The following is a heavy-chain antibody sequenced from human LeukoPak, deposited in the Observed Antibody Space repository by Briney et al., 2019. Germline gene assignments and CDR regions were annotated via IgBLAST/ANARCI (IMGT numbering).Heavy chain of an antibody. J-gene: IGHJ6*03. CDR2: IYTSGST. CDR1: GGSISSSSYY. Sequence: SETLSLTCTVSGGSISSSSYYWSWIRQPAGKGLEWIGRIYTSGSTNYNPSLKSRVTMSVDTSKNQFSLKLSSVTAADTAVYYCARDSPEGAGWVTYYYYYMDVWGKGTTVTVSS. V-gene: IGHV4-61*02. CDR3: ARDSPEGAGWVTYYYYYMDV. D-gene: IGHD5-18*01.